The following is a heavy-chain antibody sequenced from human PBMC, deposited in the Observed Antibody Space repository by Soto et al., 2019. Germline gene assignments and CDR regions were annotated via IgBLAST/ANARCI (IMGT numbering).Heavy chain of an antibody. CDR1: GYSFTSYW. D-gene: IGHD3-22*01. Sequence: GESLKISCKGSGYSFTSYWISWVRQMPGKGLEWMGRIDPSDSYTNYSPSFQGHVTISADKSISTAYLQWSSLKASDTAMYYCARLWWNYYDKSGPFDIWGQGTMVTVS. V-gene: IGHV5-10-1*01. J-gene: IGHJ3*02. CDR3: ARLWWNYYDKSGPFDI. CDR2: IDPSDSYT.